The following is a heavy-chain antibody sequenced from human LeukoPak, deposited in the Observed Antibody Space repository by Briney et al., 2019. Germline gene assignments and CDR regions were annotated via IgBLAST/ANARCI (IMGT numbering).Heavy chain of an antibody. Sequence: GGSLRLSCAASGFSVSSNYIGWVRQAPGGGLEWVSVIYSGGSTYYAGSVKGRFTISRDNSKNTVFLQMNSLRAEDTAVYYCARGIYDSVWGSFRYTPYFDYWGQGTLVTVSS. V-gene: IGHV3-53*01. D-gene: IGHD3-16*02. CDR3: ARGIYDSVWGSFRYTPYFDY. CDR2: IYSGGST. CDR1: GFSVSSNY. J-gene: IGHJ4*02.